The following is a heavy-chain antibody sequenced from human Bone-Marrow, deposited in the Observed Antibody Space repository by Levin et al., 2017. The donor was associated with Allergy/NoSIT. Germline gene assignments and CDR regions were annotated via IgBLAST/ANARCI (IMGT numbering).Heavy chain of an antibody. CDR3: AKDHPSSGWPAFDS. J-gene: IGHJ4*02. Sequence: GESLKISCAASGFTFSRFAISWVRQAPGRGLEWVASVNNGGNAYYGDSVKGRFTVSRDNFRNTLDLHMSSLRDEDTALYYCAKDHPSSGWPAFDSWGQGTLVTVSS. CDR1: GFTFSRFA. D-gene: IGHD6-19*01. V-gene: IGHV3-23*01. CDR2: VNNGGNA.